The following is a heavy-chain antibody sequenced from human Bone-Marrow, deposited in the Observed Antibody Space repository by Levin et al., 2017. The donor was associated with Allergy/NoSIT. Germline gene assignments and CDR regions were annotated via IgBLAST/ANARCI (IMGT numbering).Heavy chain of an antibody. CDR2: IKSYTDGGTT. CDR3: ATHKGYSYLYGLDY. J-gene: IGHJ4*02. CDR1: GFTFTHAW. V-gene: IGHV3-15*01. Sequence: GESLKISCATSGFTFTHAWMSWVRQAPGKGLEWVGRIKSYTDGGTTDYAAPVKGRFTISRDVSRNTLYLQMNSLRTEDTAMYYCATHKGYSYLYGLDYWGQGTLVTVSS. D-gene: IGHD5-18*01.